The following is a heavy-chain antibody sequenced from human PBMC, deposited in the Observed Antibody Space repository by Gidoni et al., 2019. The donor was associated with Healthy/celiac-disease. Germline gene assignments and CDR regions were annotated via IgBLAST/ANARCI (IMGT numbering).Heavy chain of an antibody. V-gene: IGHV3-21*01. CDR3: ARKYTLSAMVDY. CDR1: GFTFSSYS. CDR2: ISSSSIYI. Sequence: EVQLVESGGGLVKPGGSLRLSCAASGFTFSSYSMNWVRQAPGKGLEWVSSISSSSIYIYYADSVKGRFTISRDNAKNSLYLQMNSLRAEDTAVYYCARKYTLSAMVDYWGQGTLVTVSS. D-gene: IGHD3-16*02. J-gene: IGHJ4*02.